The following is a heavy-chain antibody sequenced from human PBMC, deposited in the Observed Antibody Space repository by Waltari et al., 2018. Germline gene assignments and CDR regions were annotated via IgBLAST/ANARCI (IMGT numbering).Heavy chain of an antibody. Sequence: QLQLQESGPGLVKPSETLSLTCTVSGGSISSSSYSWGWIRQPPGKGLEWIGGIYHSGCTSYNPSRKSRVTISVDTSKNQFSLKLSSVAAADTAVYYCAGGRVAGHNWFDPWGQGTLVTVSS. J-gene: IGHJ5*02. CDR3: AGGRVAGHNWFDP. CDR2: IYHSGCT. D-gene: IGHD2-15*01. CDR1: GGSISSSSYS. V-gene: IGHV4-39*07.